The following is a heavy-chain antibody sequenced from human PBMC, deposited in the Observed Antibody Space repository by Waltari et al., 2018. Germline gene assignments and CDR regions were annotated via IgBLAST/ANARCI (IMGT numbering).Heavy chain of an antibody. CDR1: GVSITSNRHY. V-gene: IGHV4-39*01. D-gene: IGHD5-12*01. Sequence: QLQLQESGPRLVRPSETLSLICRVSGVSITSNRHYWAWIRQSPGQGLEWIGTVSYSGTTYISPSLKSRVSVSRDTSKNQVSLILGSVTAADMAVYYCATYIGASVGTAAFDVWGQGTMLTVSS. CDR3: ATYIGASVGTAAFDV. CDR2: VSYSGTT. J-gene: IGHJ3*01.